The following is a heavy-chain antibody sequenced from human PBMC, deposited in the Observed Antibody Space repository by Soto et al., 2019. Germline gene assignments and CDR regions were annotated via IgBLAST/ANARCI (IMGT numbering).Heavy chain of an antibody. D-gene: IGHD3-22*01. CDR3: ARATPTYDSSGYYPPFVDY. V-gene: IGHV4-39*01. CDR1: GGSISSSSYY. CDR2: IYYSGST. Sequence: PSETLSLTCTVSGGSISSSSYYWGWIRQPPGKGLEWIGSIYYSGSTYYNPSLKSRVTISVDTSKNQFSLKLSSVTAADTAVYYCARATPTYDSSGYYPPFVDYWGQGTLVTVSS. J-gene: IGHJ4*02.